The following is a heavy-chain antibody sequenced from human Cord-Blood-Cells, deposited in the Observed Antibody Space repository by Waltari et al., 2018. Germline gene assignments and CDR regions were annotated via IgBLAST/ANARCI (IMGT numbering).Heavy chain of an antibody. V-gene: IGHV3-48*03. Sequence: EVQLVESGGGLVQPGGSLRLSCAASGFTFSSYEMNWVRQAPGKGLEWVSYISISGSTIYYADSVKGRFTISRDNAKNSLYLQMNSLRAEDTAVYYCARDSSGWYSFSWFDPWGQGTLVTVSS. CDR3: ARDSSGWYSFSWFDP. CDR2: ISISGSTI. D-gene: IGHD6-19*01. CDR1: GFTFSSYE. J-gene: IGHJ5*02.